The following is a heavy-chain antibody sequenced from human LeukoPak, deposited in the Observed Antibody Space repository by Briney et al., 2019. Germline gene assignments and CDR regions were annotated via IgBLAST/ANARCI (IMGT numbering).Heavy chain of an antibody. CDR1: GFTVSSSY. V-gene: IGHV3-53*01. CDR3: ARDYYYDSSGYSDEDWFDP. J-gene: IGHJ5*02. D-gene: IGHD3-22*01. CDR2: IRSGGST. Sequence: PGGSLRLSCAASGFTVSSSYMTWVRQAPGKGLEWVSVIRSGGSTVYADSVKGRFTISRDNSKNTLYLQMNSLRAEDTAVYYCARDYYYDSSGYSDEDWFDPWGQGTLVTVSS.